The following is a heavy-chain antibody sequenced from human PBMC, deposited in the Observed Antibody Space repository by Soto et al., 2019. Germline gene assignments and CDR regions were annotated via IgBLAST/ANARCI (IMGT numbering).Heavy chain of an antibody. D-gene: IGHD3-22*01. Sequence: GGSLRLSCAASGFTFSSYAMSWVRQAPGKGLEWVSAISGSGGSTYYADSVKGRFTISRDNSKNTLYLQMNSLRAEDTAVYYCAKGVLDSSGYYCDYWGQGTLVTVSS. V-gene: IGHV3-23*01. J-gene: IGHJ4*02. CDR2: ISGSGGST. CDR1: GFTFSSYA. CDR3: AKGVLDSSGYYCDY.